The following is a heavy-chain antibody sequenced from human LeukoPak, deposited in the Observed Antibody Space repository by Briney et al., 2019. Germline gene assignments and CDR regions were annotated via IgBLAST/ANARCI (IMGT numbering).Heavy chain of an antibody. V-gene: IGHV1-58*02. CDR1: GFTFTNSA. D-gene: IGHD3-10*01. J-gene: IGHJ5*02. CDR2: IVVGSGNT. CDR3: AVSTMVRGAPFDP. Sequence: GASVKVSCKASGFTFTNSAMQWVRQARGQRPEWIGWIVVGSGNTNYAQKFQERVTITRDMSTSTAYMELSSLRSEDTAVYYCAVSTMVRGAPFDPWGQGTLVTVSS.